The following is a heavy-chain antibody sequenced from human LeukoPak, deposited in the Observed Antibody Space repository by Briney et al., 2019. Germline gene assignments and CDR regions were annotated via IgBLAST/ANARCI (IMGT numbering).Heavy chain of an antibody. CDR2: IKTDGSDK. CDR3: ARLGMPYAVDV. J-gene: IGHJ6*02. Sequence: GCLRLSCAASGFTFSGYYMSWIRQAPGKGLEWVAQIKTDGSDKYYVDSVKGRFTISRDNANNSLYLQMNSLRVEDTAVYYCARLGMPYAVDVWGQGTTVTVSS. CDR1: GFTFSGYY. D-gene: IGHD7-27*01. V-gene: IGHV3-7*05.